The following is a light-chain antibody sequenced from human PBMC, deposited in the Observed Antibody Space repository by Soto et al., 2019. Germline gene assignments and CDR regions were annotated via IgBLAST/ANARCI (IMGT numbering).Light chain of an antibody. CDR1: NIGSKS. CDR2: FDS. V-gene: IGLV3-21*04. CDR3: QVWDSSSDPSDV. Sequence: SYELTQPPSVSVAPGKTARITCGGNNIGSKSVHWYQQKPGQAPVLVIYFDSDRPSGIPERFSGSNSGNTATLTISRVEAGDEADYYCQVWDSSSDPSDVFGNGTKLTVL. J-gene: IGLJ1*01.